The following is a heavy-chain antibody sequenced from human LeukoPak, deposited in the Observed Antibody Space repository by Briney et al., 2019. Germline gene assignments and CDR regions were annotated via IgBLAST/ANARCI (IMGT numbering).Heavy chain of an antibody. CDR1: GYTFTSYA. CDR2: INAGNGNT. CDR3: ARDLLGGSGWSKDP. Sequence: ASVNVSCKASGYTFTSYAMHWVRQAPGQRLEWMGWINAGNGNTKYSQKFQGRVTITRGTSASTAYMELSSLRSEDTAVYYCARDLLGGSGWSKDPWGQGTLVTVSS. J-gene: IGHJ5*02. V-gene: IGHV1-3*01. D-gene: IGHD6-19*01.